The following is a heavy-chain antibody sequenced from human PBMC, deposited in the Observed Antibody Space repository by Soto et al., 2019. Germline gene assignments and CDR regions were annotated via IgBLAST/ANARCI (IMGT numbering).Heavy chain of an antibody. CDR2: IIPILGTA. CDR3: AREATVYRAFDI. Sequence: ASVKVSCKASGCTFSSYAISWVRQAPGQGLEWMGGIIPILGTANYAQKFQGRVTITADESTSTAYMELSSLRSEDTAVYYCAREATVYRAFDIWGQGTMVIVSS. J-gene: IGHJ3*02. D-gene: IGHD4-17*01. CDR1: GCTFSSYA. V-gene: IGHV1-69*13.